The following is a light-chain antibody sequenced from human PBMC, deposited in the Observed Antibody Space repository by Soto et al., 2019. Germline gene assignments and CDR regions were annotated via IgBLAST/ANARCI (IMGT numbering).Light chain of an antibody. CDR3: QQSYSTPYT. Sequence: DIQMTQSPSSLSASVGDRVTITCRASQIISSFLTWYQQEPGKAPKLLIYGASSLQRGVPSRFSGGGSGTDFTLTIGSLQPEDFETYYCQQSYSTPYTFGQGTELEIK. J-gene: IGKJ2*01. CDR2: GAS. V-gene: IGKV1-39*01. CDR1: QIISSF.